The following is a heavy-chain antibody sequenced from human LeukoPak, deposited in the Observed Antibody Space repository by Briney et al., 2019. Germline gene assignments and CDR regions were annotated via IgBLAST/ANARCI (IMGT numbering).Heavy chain of an antibody. CDR3: ASLETAVVTRDY. V-gene: IGHV3-7*01. Sequence: GRSLRLSCAASGFTFSSYGMSWVRQAPGKGLEWVANIKQDGRETTYVDSVKGRFTISRDNATISLYLQIPSLRAEDTPLYYCASLETAVVTRDYLGQGALVTVSS. J-gene: IGHJ4*02. D-gene: IGHD5-18*01. CDR1: GFTFSSYG. CDR2: IKQDGRET.